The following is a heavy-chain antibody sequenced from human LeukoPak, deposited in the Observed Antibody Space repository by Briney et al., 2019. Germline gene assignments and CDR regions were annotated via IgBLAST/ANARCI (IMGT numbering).Heavy chain of an antibody. Sequence: SGTLSLTCAVSGGSISSSNWWSWVRQPPGKGLEWIGEIYHSGSTNYNPSLKSRVTISVDKSKNQFSLKLSSVTAADTAVYYCARVLLRFYHYMDVWGKGTTVTVSS. CDR2: IYHSGST. CDR3: ARVLLRFYHYMDV. CDR1: GGSISSSNW. J-gene: IGHJ6*03. D-gene: IGHD3-3*01. V-gene: IGHV4-4*02.